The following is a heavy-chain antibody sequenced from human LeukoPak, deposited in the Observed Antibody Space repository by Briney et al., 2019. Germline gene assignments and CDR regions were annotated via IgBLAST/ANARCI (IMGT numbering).Heavy chain of an antibody. Sequence: GGSLRLSCAASGFTFSSYSMNWVRQAPGKGLEWVSYISSSSSTIYYADSVKGRFTISRDNAKNSLYLQMNSLRAEDTAVYYCARLTGTYFDTWGQGTLVTVSS. J-gene: IGHJ4*02. CDR3: ARLTGTYFDT. CDR1: GFTFSSYS. CDR2: ISSSSSTI. V-gene: IGHV3-48*01. D-gene: IGHD3-9*01.